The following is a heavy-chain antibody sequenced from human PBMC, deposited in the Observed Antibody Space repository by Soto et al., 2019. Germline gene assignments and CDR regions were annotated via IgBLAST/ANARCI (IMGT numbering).Heavy chain of an antibody. CDR3: SKDQLGSTTNEF. Sequence: QVQLVQSGAEVKKPGASVKVSCKASGYTFSNYGITWVRQAPGQGLEWMGWISAYDGNTNFGQKFQDRVTLTRDTSTRTAYIELRSLRSDDTAVYYCSKDQLGSTTNEFWGQVTMVTVSS. CDR1: GYTFSNYG. J-gene: IGHJ4*02. V-gene: IGHV1-18*04. CDR2: ISAYDGNT. D-gene: IGHD4-17*01.